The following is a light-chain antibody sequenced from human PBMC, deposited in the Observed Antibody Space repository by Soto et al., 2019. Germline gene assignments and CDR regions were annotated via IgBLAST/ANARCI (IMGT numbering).Light chain of an antibody. Sequence: EIVLTQSPGTLSLSPGERATLSCRASQSVSRNYLAWYQHKPGQAPRLLIYGASTRATGIPDRFSGSGSGTEFTLTISRLESEDFTVYYCQHYGSSPRLVFGGGTKVEIK. J-gene: IGKJ4*01. V-gene: IGKV3-20*01. CDR1: QSVSRNY. CDR3: QHYGSSPRLV. CDR2: GAS.